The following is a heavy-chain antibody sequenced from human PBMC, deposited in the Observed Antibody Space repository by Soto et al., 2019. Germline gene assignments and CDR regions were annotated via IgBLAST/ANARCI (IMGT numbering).Heavy chain of an antibody. Sequence: GGSLRLSCAASGFTFSSYAMSWVRQAPGKGLEWVSAISGSGGSTYYADSVKGRFTISRDNSKNTLYLQMNSLRAEDTAVYYCAKDSRIQLWPDNYGVYYYYGMDVWGQGTTVTVSS. D-gene: IGHD5-18*01. J-gene: IGHJ6*02. CDR1: GFTFSSYA. V-gene: IGHV3-23*01. CDR3: AKDSRIQLWPDNYGVYYYYGMDV. CDR2: ISGSGGST.